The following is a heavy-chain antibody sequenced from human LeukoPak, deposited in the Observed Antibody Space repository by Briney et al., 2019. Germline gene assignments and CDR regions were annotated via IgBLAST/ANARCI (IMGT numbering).Heavy chain of an antibody. V-gene: IGHV3-74*01. CDR2: INTDGSST. CDR1: GFIFSGYW. J-gene: IGHJ4*02. Sequence: PGGSLRLSCAASGFIFSGYWMHWVRQAPGKELVWVSRINTDGSSTSYADSVKGRFTISRDNAKNTLYLQMNSLRAEDTAVYYCTRELTGADYWGQGTLVTVSS. CDR3: TRELTGADY. D-gene: IGHD7-27*01.